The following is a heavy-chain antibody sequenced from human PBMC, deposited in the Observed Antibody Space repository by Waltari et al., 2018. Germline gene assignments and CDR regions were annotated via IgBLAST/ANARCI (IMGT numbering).Heavy chain of an antibody. Sequence: EVQLVESGGGLVKPGWSLRLSCAASGFTFNTAWMTWVRRAPGRGLDWVGRIKTRAEGGTVDYAAPLKGRFAVSRDDSKNKVYLEMSGLRTEDSGMYYCATATQTGRLENTDYWGQGTLVTVS. CDR3: ATATQTGRLENTDY. J-gene: IGHJ4*02. CDR2: IKTRAEGGTV. CDR1: GFTFNTAW. V-gene: IGHV3-15*01. D-gene: IGHD1-1*01.